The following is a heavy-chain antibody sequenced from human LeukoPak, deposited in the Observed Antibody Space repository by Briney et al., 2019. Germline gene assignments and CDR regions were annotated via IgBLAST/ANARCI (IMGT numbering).Heavy chain of an antibody. V-gene: IGHV1-8*01. CDR1: GYTFTSYD. D-gene: IGHD1-26*01. J-gene: IGHJ4*02. CDR3: ARVVGKPYYFDY. Sequence: PSVKVSCKASGYTFTSYDINWVRQATGQGLEWMGWMNPNSGNTGYAQKFQGRVTMTRNTSISTAYMELSSLRSEDTAVYYCARVVGKPYYFDYWGQGTLVTVSS. CDR2: MNPNSGNT.